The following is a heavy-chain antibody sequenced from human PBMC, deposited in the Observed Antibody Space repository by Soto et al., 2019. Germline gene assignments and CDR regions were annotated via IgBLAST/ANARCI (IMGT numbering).Heavy chain of an antibody. CDR2: ISWNSGSI. CDR3: AKDIYSADGSGSYYYYMDV. CDR1: GFTFDDYA. D-gene: IGHD3-10*01. Sequence: GGSLRLSCAASGFTFDDYAMHWVRQAPGKGLEWVSGISWNSGSIGYADSVKGRFTISRDNAKNSLYLQMNSLRAEDTAVYYCAKDIYSADGSGSYYYYMDVWGKGTTVTVSS. J-gene: IGHJ6*03. V-gene: IGHV3-9*01.